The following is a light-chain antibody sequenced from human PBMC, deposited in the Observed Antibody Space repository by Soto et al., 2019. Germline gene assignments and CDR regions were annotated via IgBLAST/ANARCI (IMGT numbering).Light chain of an antibody. J-gene: IGKJ5*01. CDR3: QQYGGSPIT. CDR1: QSVTTK. V-gene: IGKV3-20*01. Sequence: PGERATLSCRASQSVTTKLAWYQHKPGQAPRLLISGASSRASGVPDRFSGSGSETDFTLIISRLQPEDFGLYYCQQYGGSPITFGQGTRLEIK. CDR2: GAS.